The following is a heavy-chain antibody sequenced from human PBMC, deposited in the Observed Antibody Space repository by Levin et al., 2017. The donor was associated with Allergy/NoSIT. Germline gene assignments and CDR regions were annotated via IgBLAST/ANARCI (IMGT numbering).Heavy chain of an antibody. CDR1: GFTFSSYA. J-gene: IGHJ3*02. Sequence: LSLTCAASGFTFSSYAMSWVRQAPGKGLEWVSGISGSGGTTYYADSVKGRFTISRDNSKNTLYLQVNSLRAEDTALYYCAKDYRGVKPDAFDIWGHGAMVTVSS. V-gene: IGHV3-23*01. CDR3: AKDYRGVKPDAFDI. CDR2: ISGSGGTT. D-gene: IGHD3-10*01.